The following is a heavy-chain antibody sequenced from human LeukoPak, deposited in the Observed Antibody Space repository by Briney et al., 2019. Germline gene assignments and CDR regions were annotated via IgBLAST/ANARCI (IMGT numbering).Heavy chain of an antibody. Sequence: SETLSLTCAVYGGSFSGYYWSWIRQPPGKGLEWIGEINHSGSTNYNPSLKSRVTISVDTSKNQFSLKLSSVTAADTAVYYCARGQLARSGPWGQGTLVTVSS. J-gene: IGHJ5*02. CDR2: INHSGST. D-gene: IGHD1-26*01. CDR1: GGSFSGYY. V-gene: IGHV4-34*01. CDR3: ARGQLARSGP.